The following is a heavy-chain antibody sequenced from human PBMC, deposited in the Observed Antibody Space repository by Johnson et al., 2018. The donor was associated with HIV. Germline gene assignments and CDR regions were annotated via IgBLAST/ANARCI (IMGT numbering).Heavy chain of an antibody. CDR3: ARSDKWFGESDAFDI. CDR1: GFIFSSYG. CDR2: IWYDGSNK. Sequence: QVQLVESGGGVVQPGRSLRLSCAASGFIFSSYGMHWVRQAPGKGLEWVAVIWYDGSNKHYADYVKGRFTISRDSSKNTLYLQMNSLRAEDTAVYYCARSDKWFGESDAFDIWGQGTMVTVSS. V-gene: IGHV3-33*01. J-gene: IGHJ3*02. D-gene: IGHD3-10*01.